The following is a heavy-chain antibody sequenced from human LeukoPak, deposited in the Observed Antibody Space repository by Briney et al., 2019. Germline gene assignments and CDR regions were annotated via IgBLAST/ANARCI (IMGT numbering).Heavy chain of an antibody. CDR3: ARVIYYDSSGESDY. V-gene: IGHV1-18*01. D-gene: IGHD3-22*01. CDR2: ISAYNGNT. CDR1: GYTFTSYG. Sequence: ASVKVSCKASGYTFTSYGISWVRQAPGQGLEWMGWISAYNGNTNYAQKLQGRVTMTIDTSTSTAYMELRSLRSDDTAVYYCARVIYYDSSGESDYWGQGTLVTVSS. J-gene: IGHJ4*02.